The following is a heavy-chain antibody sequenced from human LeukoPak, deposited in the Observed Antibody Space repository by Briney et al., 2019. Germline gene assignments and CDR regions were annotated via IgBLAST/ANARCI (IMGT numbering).Heavy chain of an antibody. D-gene: IGHD1-26*01. J-gene: IGHJ4*02. V-gene: IGHV3-23*01. CDR3: ARDLQVGALYFFDY. CDR2: ISAHGGDST. Sequence: GGSLRLSCAASGFTFSSYAMSWVRQAPGQGLEWVSTISAHGGDSTYYPDSVKGRFTISRDNAKNSLYLQMNSLRAEDTAVYYCARDLQVGALYFFDYWGQGTLVTVSS. CDR1: GFTFSSYA.